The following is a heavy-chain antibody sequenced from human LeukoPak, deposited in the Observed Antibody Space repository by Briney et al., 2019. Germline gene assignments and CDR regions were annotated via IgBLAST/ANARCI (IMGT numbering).Heavy chain of an antibody. V-gene: IGHV3-74*01. CDR3: ARVPDHYDILTGYYKGGLDY. CDR1: AFTFSSYW. D-gene: IGHD3-9*01. J-gene: IGHJ4*02. Sequence: GGSLRLSCTASAFTFSSYWMHWVRQAPGKGLVWVSHINSGGSSTSYADSVKGRLTISRDNAKNTLYLQMNSLRAEDTAVYYCARVPDHYDILTGYYKGGLDYWGQGTLVTVSS. CDR2: INSGGSST.